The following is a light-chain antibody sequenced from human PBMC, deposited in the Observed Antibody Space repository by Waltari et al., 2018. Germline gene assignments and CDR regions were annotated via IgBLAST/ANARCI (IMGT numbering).Light chain of an antibody. Sequence: DIVMTQSPDSLAASVGERATINCKSSQSVLYSPNNKNYLAWYQQKPGQPPKLLISWASTRESGVPDRFSGGGSGTDFTLTISSLQAEDVAVYYCQQYYTTPPYTFGQGTKLEI. J-gene: IGKJ2*01. CDR1: QSVLYSPNNKNY. CDR2: WAS. V-gene: IGKV4-1*01. CDR3: QQYYTTPPYT.